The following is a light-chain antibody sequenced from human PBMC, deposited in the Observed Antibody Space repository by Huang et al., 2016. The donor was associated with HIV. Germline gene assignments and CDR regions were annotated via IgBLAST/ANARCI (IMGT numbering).Light chain of an antibody. CDR1: QSVGVY. V-gene: IGKV3-11*01. CDR3: QQRTKWPPVLT. J-gene: IGKJ4*01. Sequence: EIVLTQSPATLSLSPGDRATLSCRASQSVGVYLAGYQQTPGQAPRRLIFEASNRAPVIPYRCSGSGSGTDFTLTIDSLQPDDFAIYYCQQRTKWPPVLTFGGGTRVEIK. CDR2: EAS.